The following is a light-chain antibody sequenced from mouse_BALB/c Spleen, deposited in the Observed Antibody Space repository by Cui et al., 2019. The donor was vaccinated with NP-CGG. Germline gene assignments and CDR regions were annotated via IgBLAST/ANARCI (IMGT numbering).Light chain of an antibody. CDR1: TGAVTTTNY. CDR2: GTN. CDR3: ALWYSSRWV. V-gene: IGLV1*01. Sequence: QAVVTQESALPTSPGETVTLTCRPRTGAVTTTNYANCGQEKPDHLFTGRIVGTNNRGPAGPARFSCALLGEKKALPITGAQTEEEAIYFCALWYSSRWVFGGGTKLTVL. J-gene: IGLJ1*01.